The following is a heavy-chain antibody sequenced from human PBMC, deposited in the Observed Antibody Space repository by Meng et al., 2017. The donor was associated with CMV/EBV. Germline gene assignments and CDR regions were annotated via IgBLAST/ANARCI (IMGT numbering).Heavy chain of an antibody. D-gene: IGHD3-3*01. CDR1: GFTFSSYS. CDR2: ISSSSSYI. Sequence: GGSLRLSCAASGFTFSSYSMNCVRQAPGKGLEWVSSISSSSSYIYYADSVKGRFTISRDNGKNSLYLQMNSLRVGDTTVYHCARDGGGLSGLWSGYDHWGQGALVTVSS. V-gene: IGHV3-21*01. J-gene: IGHJ4*02. CDR3: ARDGGGLSGLWSGYDH.